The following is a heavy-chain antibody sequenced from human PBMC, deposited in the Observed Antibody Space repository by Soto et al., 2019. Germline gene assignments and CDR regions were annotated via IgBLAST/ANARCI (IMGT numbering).Heavy chain of an antibody. CDR1: GFTFSSYA. CDR2: ISFDGSNK. CDR3: GRERRFGNCYNLGFDY. V-gene: IGHV3-30-3*01. D-gene: IGHD2-21*01. Sequence: QVQLVESGGGVVQPGRSLRLSCAASGFTFSSYAMHWVRQAPGKGLEWVAVISFDGSNKYYADSVKDRFTVSRDNSKNTLYVQMNSLRAEDTAVYYCGRERRFGNCYNLGFDYWGQGTLVTVSS. J-gene: IGHJ4*02.